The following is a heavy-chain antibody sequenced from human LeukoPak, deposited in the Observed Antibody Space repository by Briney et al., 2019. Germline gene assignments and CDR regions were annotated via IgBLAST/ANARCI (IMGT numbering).Heavy chain of an antibody. D-gene: IGHD3-22*01. Sequence: SVKVSCKASGGTFSSYAISWVRQAPGRGLEWMGGIIPIFGTANYAQKFQGRVTITADKSTSTAYMELSSLRSEDTAVYYCARDPYYYDSSGLGWFDPWGQGTLVTVSS. CDR1: GGTFSSYA. V-gene: IGHV1-69*06. J-gene: IGHJ5*02. CDR3: ARDPYYYDSSGLGWFDP. CDR2: IIPIFGTA.